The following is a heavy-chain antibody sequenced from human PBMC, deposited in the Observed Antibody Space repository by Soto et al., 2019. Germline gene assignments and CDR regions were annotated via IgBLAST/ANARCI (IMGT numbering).Heavy chain of an antibody. D-gene: IGHD2-2*01. CDR1: GFTVSNTY. Sequence: VGSLRLSCAASGFTVSNTYMTWVRQPPGKGLECVSVIYTAGGTNYADSVKGRFIISRDNSKNTLYLQMNSLRAEDTAVYYCARALPVAKGGFDPWGQGTLVTVSS. J-gene: IGHJ5*02. V-gene: IGHV3-53*01. CDR3: ARALPVAKGGFDP. CDR2: IYTAGGT.